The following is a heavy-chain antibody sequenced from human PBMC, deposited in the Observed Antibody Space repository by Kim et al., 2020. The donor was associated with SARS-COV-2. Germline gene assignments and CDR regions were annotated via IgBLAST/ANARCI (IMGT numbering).Heavy chain of an antibody. CDR2: INHSGST. D-gene: IGHD5-18*01. J-gene: IGHJ4*02. Sequence: SETLSLTCAVYGGSFSGYYWSWIRQPPGKGLEWIGEINHSGSTNYNPSLKSRVTISVDTSKNQFSLKLSSVTAADTAVYYCAREGYSYGYAQWLARRPDYWGQGTLV. CDR1: GGSFSGYY. CDR3: AREGYSYGYAQWLARRPDY. V-gene: IGHV4-34*01.